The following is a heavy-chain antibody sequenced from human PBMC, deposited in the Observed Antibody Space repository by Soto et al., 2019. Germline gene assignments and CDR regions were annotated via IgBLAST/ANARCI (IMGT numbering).Heavy chain of an antibody. V-gene: IGHV5-51*01. CDR2: IYPGDSDT. CDR1: GYSFTSYW. Sequence: CKGSGYSFTSYWIVWVRQMPGKGLEWMGIIYPGDSDTRYSPSFQGQVTISADKSISTAYLQWSSLKASDTAMYYRARRGIAVAGPVPPDYWGQGTLVTVSS. CDR3: ARRGIAVAGPVPPDY. D-gene: IGHD6-19*01. J-gene: IGHJ4*02.